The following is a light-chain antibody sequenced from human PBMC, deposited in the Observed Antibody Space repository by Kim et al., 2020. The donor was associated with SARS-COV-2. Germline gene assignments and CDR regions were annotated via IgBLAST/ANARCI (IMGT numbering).Light chain of an antibody. CDR2: AAS. CDR3: QKYNSPPWT. V-gene: IGKV1-27*01. J-gene: IGKJ1*01. CDR1: QDIANS. Sequence: ASVGDRVTITCRASQDIANSLAWYQQKPGKVPKVLIYAASTLQSGVPSRFSGSGSGTEFTLTIGSLQTEDVATYYCQKYNSPPWTFGPGTKVDIK.